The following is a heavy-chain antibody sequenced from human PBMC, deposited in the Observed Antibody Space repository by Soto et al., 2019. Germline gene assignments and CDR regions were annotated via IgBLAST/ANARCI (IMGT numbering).Heavy chain of an antibody. CDR3: ARGRMVRGVGSYYYYYWMEG. V-gene: IGHV4-34*01. D-gene: IGHD3-10*01. CDR1: GGSFIGYY. J-gene: IGHJ6*02. Sequence: SANLSLTCSVYGGSFIGYYWSWILQPPGQGLEWIGEINHSGSTNYNPSLKSRVTISVDTSKNQFSLKLSSVTAADTAVYYWARGRMVRGVGSYYYYYWMEGWGPGTTVTVSS. CDR2: INHSGST.